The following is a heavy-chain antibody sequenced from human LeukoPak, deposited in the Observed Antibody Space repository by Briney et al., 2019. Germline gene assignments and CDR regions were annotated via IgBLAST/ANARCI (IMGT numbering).Heavy chain of an antibody. CDR1: GFIFNSYG. V-gene: IGHV3-74*01. Sequence: GGSLRLSLAASGFIFNSYGMTGVRQAPGKGLVWVSRINSDGSTTNYADSVKGRFTISRDNAKNTLYLQMNSLRAEDTAVYYCARGVRWLQSGYAFDIWGQGTMVTVSS. CDR2: INSDGSTT. D-gene: IGHD5-12*01. CDR3: ARGVRWLQSGYAFDI. J-gene: IGHJ3*02.